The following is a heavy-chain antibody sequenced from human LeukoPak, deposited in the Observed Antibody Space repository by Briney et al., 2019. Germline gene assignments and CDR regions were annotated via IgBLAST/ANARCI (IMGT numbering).Heavy chain of an antibody. CDR2: IHYSGST. V-gene: IGHV4-59*01. J-gene: IGHJ6*02. Sequence: SETLSLTCTVSGGSISSYYWSWIRQPPGKGLEWIGYIHYSGSTNYNPSLKSRVTISVVTSKNQFSLKLSSVTAADTAVYYCARAPRSYYYYGMDVWGQGTTVTVSS. CDR1: GGSISSYY. CDR3: ARAPRSYYYYGMDV.